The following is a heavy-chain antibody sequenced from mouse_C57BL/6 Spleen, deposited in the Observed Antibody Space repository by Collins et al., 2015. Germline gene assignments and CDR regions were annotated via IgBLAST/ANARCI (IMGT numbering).Heavy chain of an antibody. Sequence: QVQLQQSGPELVKPGASVRISCKASGYTFTSYYIHWVKQRPGQGLEWIGWIYPGNVNTKYNEKFKGKATLTADKSSSTAYMQLSSLTSEDSAVYFCARTPKLTVYYFDYWGQGTTLTVSS. CDR1: GYTFTSYY. V-gene: IGHV1S56*01. J-gene: IGHJ2*01. CDR2: IYPGNVNT. CDR3: ARTPKLTVYYFDY. D-gene: IGHD4-1*01.